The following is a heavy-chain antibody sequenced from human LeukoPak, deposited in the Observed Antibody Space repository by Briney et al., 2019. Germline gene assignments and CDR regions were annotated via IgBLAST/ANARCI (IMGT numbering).Heavy chain of an antibody. V-gene: IGHV4-31*03. D-gene: IGHD3-22*01. CDR1: GGSISSGGYY. CDR2: IYYSGST. Sequence: PSETLSLTCTVSGGSISSGGYYWSWIRQHPGKGLEWIGYIYYSGSTYYNPSLKSRVTISVDTSKNQFSLKLSSVTAADTAVYYCARAGAPQYYYDSSGYPTRYYFDYWSQGTLVTVSS. J-gene: IGHJ4*02. CDR3: ARAGAPQYYYDSSGYPTRYYFDY.